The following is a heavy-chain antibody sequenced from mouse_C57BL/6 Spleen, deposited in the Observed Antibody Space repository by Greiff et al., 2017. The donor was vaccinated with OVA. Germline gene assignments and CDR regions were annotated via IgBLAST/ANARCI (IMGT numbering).Heavy chain of an antibody. V-gene: IGHV1-26*01. CDR2: INSNNGGT. J-gene: IGHJ1*03. D-gene: IGHD2-3*01. CDR1: GYTFTDYY. Sequence: EVQLQQSGPELVKPGASVKISCKASGYTFTDYYMNWVKQSHGKSLEWIGDINSNNGGTSYNQKFKGKATLTVDKSSSTAYMELRSLTSEDSAVYYCARLYDGYYDVWGTGTTVTVSS. CDR3: ARLYDGYYDV.